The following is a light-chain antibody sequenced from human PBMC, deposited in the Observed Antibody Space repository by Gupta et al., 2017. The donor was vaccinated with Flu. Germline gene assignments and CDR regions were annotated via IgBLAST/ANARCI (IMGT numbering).Light chain of an antibody. CDR2: GAS. Sequence: STWLESPGEIVTLSCRASQNGKRNLAWYKRKHGQAPRLLINGASTRDTGSPARFSGSGYGKEVTLTISSRQSEEFAVYYCRQYDNWPLITFGQGTQVEIK. CDR3: RQYDNWPLIT. J-gene: IGKJ5*01. CDR1: QNGKRN. V-gene: IGKV3-15*01.